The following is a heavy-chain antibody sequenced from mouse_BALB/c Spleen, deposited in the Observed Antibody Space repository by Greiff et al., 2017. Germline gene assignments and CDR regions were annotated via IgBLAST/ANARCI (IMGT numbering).Heavy chain of an antibody. CDR1: GFNIKDYY. D-gene: IGHD6-1*01. J-gene: IGHJ4*01. Sequence: EVKLVESGAELVRPGALVKLSCKASGFNIKDYYMHWVKQRPEQGLEWIGWIDPENGNTIYDPKFQGKASITADTSSNTAYLQLSSLTSEDTAVYYCARRPSYAMDYWGQGTSVTVSS. CDR3: ARRPSYAMDY. V-gene: IGHV14-1*02. CDR2: IDPENGNT.